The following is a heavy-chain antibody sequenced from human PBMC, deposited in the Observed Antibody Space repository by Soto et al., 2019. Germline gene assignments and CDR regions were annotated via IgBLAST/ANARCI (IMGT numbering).Heavy chain of an antibody. D-gene: IGHD3-10*01. J-gene: IGHJ4*02. CDR3: AKDEKGVIADYFGC. Sequence: EVQLSESGGGLVEPGGSLRLSCAASGFTFSDYGMSWVRQAPGKGLEWVSGVSGSGDSGTGDRTYYADSVKGRFTISRDNSKNTLYLQMNSLRAEDTAVYYCAKDEKGVIADYFGCWGQGTLVTVSS. V-gene: IGHV3-23*01. CDR2: VSGSGDSGTGDRT. CDR1: GFTFSDYG.